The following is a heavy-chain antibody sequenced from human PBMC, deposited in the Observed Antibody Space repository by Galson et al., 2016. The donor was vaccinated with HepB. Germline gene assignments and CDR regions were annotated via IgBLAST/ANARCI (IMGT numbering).Heavy chain of an antibody. CDR2: IYPGDSDT. Sequence: QSGAEVKKPGESLKISCKTSGYSFIYYWIGWVRQMPGKGLEWMGIIYPGDSDTRYSPSFQGQVIISADKSTNTAYVQWISLKASDTAMYYCTRKDSSGLGHDHWGQGTLVTVSS. V-gene: IGHV5-51*01. CDR1: GYSFIYYW. D-gene: IGHD3-22*01. J-gene: IGHJ4*02. CDR3: TRKDSSGLGHDH.